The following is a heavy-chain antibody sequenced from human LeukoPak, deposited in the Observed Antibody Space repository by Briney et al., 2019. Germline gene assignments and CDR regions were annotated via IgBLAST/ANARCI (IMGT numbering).Heavy chain of an antibody. V-gene: IGHV3-53*01. Sequence: PGGSLRLSCAASGFTFSDYYMSWIRQAPGKGLEWVSIIYSGGSTYYTDSVKGRFTISRDNSKNTLYLQMNSLRAEDTAVYYCARDQSRGGWYFDIWGQGTMVTVSS. J-gene: IGHJ3*02. CDR3: ARDQSRGGWYFDI. CDR2: IYSGGST. D-gene: IGHD6-19*01. CDR1: GFTFSDYY.